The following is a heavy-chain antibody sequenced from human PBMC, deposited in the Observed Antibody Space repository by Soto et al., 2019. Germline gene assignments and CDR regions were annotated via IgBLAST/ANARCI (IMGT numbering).Heavy chain of an antibody. CDR2: ISSSSSYI. J-gene: IGHJ6*02. Sequence: GGSLKLSSAACGVSVYISLVNVSRKAKRKELEWVSSISSSSSYIYYADSVKGRFTISRDNAKNALYLQMNSLRAVDLAVYYCARELHGVSYGMDFWGQGSTVTVSS. D-gene: IGHD3-10*01. CDR1: GVSVYISL. CDR3: ARELHGVSYGMDF. V-gene: IGHV3-21*01.